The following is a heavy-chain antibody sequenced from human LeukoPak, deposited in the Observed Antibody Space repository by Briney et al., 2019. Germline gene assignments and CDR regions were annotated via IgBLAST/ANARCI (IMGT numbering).Heavy chain of an antibody. CDR2: ISAYNGNT. Sequence: ASVKVSCKASGYTFTSYGISWARQAPGQGLEWMGWISAYNGNTNYAQKLQGRVTMTPDTSTSTAYMELRSLRSDDTAVYYCARDGPKRYSSSSRGYFDYWGQGTLVTVSS. CDR1: GYTFTSYG. CDR3: ARDGPKRYSSSSRGYFDY. D-gene: IGHD6-6*01. J-gene: IGHJ4*02. V-gene: IGHV1-18*01.